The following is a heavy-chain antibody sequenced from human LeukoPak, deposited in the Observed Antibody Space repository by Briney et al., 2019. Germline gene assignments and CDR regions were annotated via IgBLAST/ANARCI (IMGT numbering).Heavy chain of an antibody. Sequence: APVKVSCKASGYTFTSYDINWVRQATGQWPEWMGWMSPNSGNTGYAQKFQGRVTMTRSTSMSTAYMELSSLRSEDTAVYYCARGPPNWGYDYWGQGTLVTVSS. CDR2: MSPNSGNT. V-gene: IGHV1-8*01. D-gene: IGHD7-27*01. CDR3: ARGPPNWGYDY. J-gene: IGHJ4*02. CDR1: GYTFTSYD.